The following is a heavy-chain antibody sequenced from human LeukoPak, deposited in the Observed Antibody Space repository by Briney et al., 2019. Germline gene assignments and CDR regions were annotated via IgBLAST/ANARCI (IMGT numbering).Heavy chain of an antibody. Sequence: SETLSLTCTVSGGSISSYYWSWIRQPAGKGLEWIGRIYTSGSTNYNPSLKSRVTMSVDTSKNQFSLKVSSVTAADTAVYYCARVSSYYDILTGYYNHWYFDLWGRGTLVTVPS. J-gene: IGHJ2*01. CDR1: GGSISSYY. CDR2: IYTSGST. CDR3: ARVSSYYDILTGYYNHWYFDL. V-gene: IGHV4-4*07. D-gene: IGHD3-9*01.